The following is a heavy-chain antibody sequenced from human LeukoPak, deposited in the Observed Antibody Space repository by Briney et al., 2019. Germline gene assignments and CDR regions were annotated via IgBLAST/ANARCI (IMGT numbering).Heavy chain of an antibody. V-gene: IGHV4-34*01. J-gene: IGHJ5*02. CDR2: INHSGST. Sequence: QPSETLSLTCAVYGGSFSGYYWSWIRQPPGKGLEWIGEINHSGSTNYNPSLKSRVTISVDTSKNQFSLKLSSVAAADTAVYYCARRHGITIFGVVITDNWFDPWGQGTLVTVSS. D-gene: IGHD3-3*01. CDR1: GGSFSGYY. CDR3: ARRHGITIFGVVITDNWFDP.